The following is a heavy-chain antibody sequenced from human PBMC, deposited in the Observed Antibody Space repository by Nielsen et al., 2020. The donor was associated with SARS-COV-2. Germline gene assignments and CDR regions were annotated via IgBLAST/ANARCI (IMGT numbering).Heavy chain of an antibody. V-gene: IGHV3-23*01. CDR1: GFTFSSYA. CDR3: AKAPGGTSWALDL. D-gene: IGHD1-7*01. Sequence: GESLKISCVASGFTFSSYAMSWVRQAPGKGLEWVSVMGGSGASTYYADSVKGRCTTSRDNSKNTLYLQMNSLRLEDTAVYYCAKAPGGTSWALDLWGQGTLVTVSS. CDR2: MGGSGAST. J-gene: IGHJ3*01.